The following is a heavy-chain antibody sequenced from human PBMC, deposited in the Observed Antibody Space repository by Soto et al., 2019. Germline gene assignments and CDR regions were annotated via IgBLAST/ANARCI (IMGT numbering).Heavy chain of an antibody. J-gene: IGHJ5*02. Sequence: ASVKVSCKASGYTFTSYDINWVRQATGQGLEWMGWMNPNSGNTGYAQKFQGRVTMTRNTSISTAYMELSSLSSEDTAVYYCARARILTIFGGVIISWFDPWGQGTLVTVSS. CDR2: MNPNSGNT. D-gene: IGHD3-3*01. V-gene: IGHV1-8*01. CDR1: GYTFTSYD. CDR3: ARARILTIFGGVIISWFDP.